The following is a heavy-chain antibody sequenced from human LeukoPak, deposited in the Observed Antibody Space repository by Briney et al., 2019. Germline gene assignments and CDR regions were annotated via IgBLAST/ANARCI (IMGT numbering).Heavy chain of an antibody. D-gene: IGHD3-3*01. V-gene: IGHV4-39*01. CDR1: GGSISSSSYY. CDR2: IYYSGST. J-gene: IGHJ5*02. CDR3: ARQYQITIFGVELPNWFDP. Sequence: PSETLSLTSTVSGGSISSSSYYWGWIRQPPGKGLEWIGSIYYSGSTYYNPSLKSRVTISVDTSKNQFSLKLSSVTAADTAVYYCARQYQITIFGVELPNWFDPWGQGTLVTVSS.